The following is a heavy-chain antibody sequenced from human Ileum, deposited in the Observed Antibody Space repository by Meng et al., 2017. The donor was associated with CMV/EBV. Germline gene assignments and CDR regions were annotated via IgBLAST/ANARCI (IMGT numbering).Heavy chain of an antibody. CDR1: GFSFIDYW. Sequence: GESLKISCKGSGFSFIDYWIVWMRQMPGRGLEWMGFVFPRDSDARYSPSFQGQVTISADKSISTAYLQWSSLKASDSGMYYCARSWQLARYDWFDLCGQGILV. CDR2: VFPRDSDA. D-gene: IGHD6-6*01. J-gene: IGHJ5*02. V-gene: IGHV5-51*01. CDR3: ARSWQLARYDWFDL.